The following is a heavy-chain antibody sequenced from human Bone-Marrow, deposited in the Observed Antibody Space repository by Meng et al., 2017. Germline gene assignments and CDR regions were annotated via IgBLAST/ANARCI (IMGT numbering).Heavy chain of an antibody. J-gene: IGHJ5*02. Sequence: EVQLVESGGGLVQPGGSLRLSCAASGFTFSSYWMHWVRQAPGKGLVWVSRINSDGSSTNYAESVKGRLTISRDNAKNTLDLQMNSLRAEDTAVYYCVRDRQQTNWFDPWGQGTLVTVSS. CDR1: GFTFSSYW. CDR3: VRDRQQTNWFDP. D-gene: IGHD6-13*01. V-gene: IGHV3-74*01. CDR2: INSDGSST.